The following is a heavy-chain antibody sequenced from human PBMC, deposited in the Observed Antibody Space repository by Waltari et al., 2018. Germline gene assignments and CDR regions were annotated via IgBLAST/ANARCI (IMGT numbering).Heavy chain of an antibody. CDR3: ATYTRSGYEEGY. D-gene: IGHD3-3*01. CDR2: IWEDGSNT. V-gene: IGHV3-33*01. CDR1: GFKFSSYG. Sequence: QVQVVESGGGAVQPGQSLRLSCVTSGFKFSSYGMHVVRQAPGKGLEWVAVIWEDGSNTDYRGAVKGRFTIARDNVKNTVDLQMNGLRAEDTAVHYCATYTRSGYEEGYWGQGTLVTVSS. J-gene: IGHJ4*02.